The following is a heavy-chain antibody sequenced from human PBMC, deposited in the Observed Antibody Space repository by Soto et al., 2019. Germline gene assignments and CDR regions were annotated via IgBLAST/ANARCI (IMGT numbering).Heavy chain of an antibody. CDR3: ARQMRQDFDL. Sequence: QVQLVQSGAEVKKPGASVKVSCKASGYSFTSYVMQWVRQAPGQRLEWMGWINGGNDNTKYSQKFQGRVTITRDTSASTAYMELSSLRSEDTAVYYGARQMRQDFDLWGQGTLVTVSS. J-gene: IGHJ4*02. CDR1: GYSFTSYV. V-gene: IGHV1-3*01. CDR2: INGGNDNT.